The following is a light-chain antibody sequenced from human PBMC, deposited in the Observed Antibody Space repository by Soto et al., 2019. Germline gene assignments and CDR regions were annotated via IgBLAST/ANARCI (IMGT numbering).Light chain of an antibody. CDR3: QKYGSLSWT. V-gene: IGKV3-20*01. Sequence: EIVVTQARGTLSLSPGERATLACRASQNVDSNYLAWYQQKTGQAPRIILFGASGRATGIPDRLSGSGSGTHLNLTISRLEPEDFAVYYCQKYGSLSWTCGQGTKVDI. J-gene: IGKJ1*01. CDR2: GAS. CDR1: QNVDSNY.